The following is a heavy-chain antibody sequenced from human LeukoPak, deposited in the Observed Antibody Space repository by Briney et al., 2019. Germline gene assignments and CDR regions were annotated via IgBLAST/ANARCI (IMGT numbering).Heavy chain of an antibody. V-gene: IGHV1-18*01. CDR2: ISAYNGNA. J-gene: IGHJ2*01. D-gene: IGHD6-19*01. CDR1: GYTFTSYG. CDR3: AREAVAGTAWYFDL. Sequence: GASVKVSCRASGYTFTSYGISWVRQAPGQGLEWMGWISAYNGNANYAQKLQGRVTMTTDTSTSTAYMELRSLRSDDTAVYYCAREAVAGTAWYFDLWGRGTLVTVSS.